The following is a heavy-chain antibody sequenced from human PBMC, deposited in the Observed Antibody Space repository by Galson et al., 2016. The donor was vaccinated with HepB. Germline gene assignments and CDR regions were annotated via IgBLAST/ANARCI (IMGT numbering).Heavy chain of an antibody. J-gene: IGHJ5*02. V-gene: IGHV1-69*06. CDR3: ARVDGSGYDNRGWFEP. CDR1: GGTFGRDA. Sequence: SVKVSCKASGGTFGRDAITWVRQATGQGLQNVGHIIPLFGTPTYAQEFQGRVAITADISTNTAYMELSGLRSDDTAIYFCARVDGSGYDNRGWFEPWGQGTLVTVSS. D-gene: IGHD5-12*01. CDR2: IIPLFGTP.